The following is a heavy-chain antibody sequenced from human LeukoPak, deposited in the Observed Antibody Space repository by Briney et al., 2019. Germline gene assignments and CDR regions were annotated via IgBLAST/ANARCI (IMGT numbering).Heavy chain of an antibody. CDR2: ISTRDNPS. CDR3: ARARTKVLRYFGDMDV. Sequence: SGGSLRLSCAASGFTFNFYAMNWVRQAPGKGLEWASHISTRDNPSYTDSAKGRFTISRDNAKNSLYLQMDNLRAEDTAVYYCARARTKVLRYFGDMDVWGKGTTVTVSS. V-gene: IGHV3-48*01. J-gene: IGHJ6*03. CDR1: GFTFNFYA. D-gene: IGHD3-9*01.